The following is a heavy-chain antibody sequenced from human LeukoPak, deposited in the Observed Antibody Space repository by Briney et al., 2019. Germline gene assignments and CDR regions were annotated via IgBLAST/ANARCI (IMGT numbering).Heavy chain of an antibody. D-gene: IGHD4-23*01. CDR2: IYYSGST. CDR3: AKNASTVVTPGGWFDP. V-gene: IGHV4-59*01. CDR1: GGSISSYY. J-gene: IGHJ5*02. Sequence: SETLSLTCTVSGGSISSYYWSWIRQPPGKGLEWIGYIYYSGSTNYNPSLKSRVTISVDTSKNQFSLKLSSVTAADTAVYYCAKNASTVVTPGGWFDPWGQGTLVTVSS.